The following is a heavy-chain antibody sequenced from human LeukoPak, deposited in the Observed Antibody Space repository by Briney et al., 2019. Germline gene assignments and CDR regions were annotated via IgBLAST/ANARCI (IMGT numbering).Heavy chain of an antibody. CDR3: ARSARHCNNGVCFTDYYIDL. D-gene: IGHD2-8*01. Sequence: ASVKVSCKASGYTFTDFYMHWVRQAPGQGLEWMGWSNPNSGGRNYAQKFQGRVTMTRDTSISTAYMEMSSLTSDDTAVYYCARSARHCNNGVCFTDYYIDLWGKGTTVIVSS. J-gene: IGHJ6*03. CDR1: GYTFTDFY. CDR2: SNPNSGGR. V-gene: IGHV1-2*02.